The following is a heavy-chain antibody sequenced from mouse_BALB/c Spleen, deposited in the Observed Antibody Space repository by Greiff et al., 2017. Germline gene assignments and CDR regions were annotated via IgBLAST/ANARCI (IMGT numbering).Heavy chain of an antibody. V-gene: IGHV3-2*02. Sequence: EVKLMESGPGLVKPSQSLSLTCTVTGYSITSDYAWNWIRQFPGNKLEWMGYISYSGSTSYNPSLKSRISITRDTSKNQFFLQLNSVTTEDTATYYCARYYGYGFAYWGQGTLVTVSA. D-gene: IGHD1-2*01. CDR3: ARYYGYGFAY. CDR1: GYSITSDYA. CDR2: ISYSGST. J-gene: IGHJ3*01.